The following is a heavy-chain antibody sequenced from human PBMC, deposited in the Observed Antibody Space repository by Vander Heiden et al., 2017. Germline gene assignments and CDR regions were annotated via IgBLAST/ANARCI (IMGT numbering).Heavy chain of an antibody. D-gene: IGHD4-4*01. J-gene: IGHJ6*02. V-gene: IGHV1-18*01. CDR3: ARDKTQDYSNSYYYDYGMDV. CDR1: GYTFTSYG. CDR2: ISAYKGNT. Sequence: QVQLVQAGAEVKKPGASVKVSCKATGYTFTSYGLSWVRQAPGQGLELMGWISAYKGNTNYAQKLQGRVTMTTDTSTSTDYKELRSLRAEDTAGYYCARDKTQDYSNSYYYDYGMDVWGQGTTVTVSS.